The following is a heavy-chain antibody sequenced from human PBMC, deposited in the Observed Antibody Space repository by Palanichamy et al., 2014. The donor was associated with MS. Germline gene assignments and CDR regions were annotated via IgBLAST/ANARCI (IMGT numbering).Heavy chain of an antibody. V-gene: IGHV3-30*18. Sequence: QVQLVESGGGVVQPGRSLTLSCAASGFTFSSYGMHWVRQAPGKGLEWVAVISYDGSNKYYADSVKGRFTISRDNSMNTLNLQMNSLRAEDTAVYYCVKDHHRDYFNGGKSDGFDIRGQGTMVTVPS. J-gene: IGHJ3*02. CDR3: VKDHHRDYFNGGKSDGFDI. D-gene: IGHD4-23*01. CDR1: GFTFSSYG. CDR2: ISYDGSNK.